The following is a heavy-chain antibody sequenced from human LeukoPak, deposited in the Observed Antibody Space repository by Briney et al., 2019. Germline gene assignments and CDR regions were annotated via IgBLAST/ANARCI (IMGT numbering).Heavy chain of an antibody. CDR1: GSTFSSYA. D-gene: IGHD6-19*01. CDR2: ISGSGNTT. V-gene: IGHV3-23*01. CDR3: AKVRMAGTSDY. J-gene: IGHJ4*02. Sequence: GKSLRLSCAASGSTFSSYAMSWVRQAPGKGLEWVSAISGSGNTTYYADSVKGRFTVSRDNSNNTLYLQMNSLRVEDTAVYYCAKVRMAGTSDYWGQGTLVTVSS.